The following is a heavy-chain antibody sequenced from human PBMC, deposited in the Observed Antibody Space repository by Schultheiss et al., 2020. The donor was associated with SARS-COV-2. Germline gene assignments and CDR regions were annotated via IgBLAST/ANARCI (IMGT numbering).Heavy chain of an antibody. Sequence: GGSLRLSCAASGFTFSSYWMHWVRQAPGKGLVWVSRINSDGSSTSYADSVKGRFTISRDNSKNTLYLQMNSLRAEDTAVYYCARDVDSSAWNGMDVWGQGTTVTVSS. CDR3: ARDVDSSAWNGMDV. CDR1: GFTFSSYW. J-gene: IGHJ6*02. V-gene: IGHV3-74*01. CDR2: INSDGSST. D-gene: IGHD6-19*01.